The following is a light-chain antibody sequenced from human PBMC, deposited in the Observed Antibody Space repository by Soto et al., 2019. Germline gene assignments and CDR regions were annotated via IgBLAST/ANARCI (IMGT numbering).Light chain of an antibody. CDR2: GDT. J-gene: IGLJ2*01. CDR3: QSYDNILYGSV. Sequence: QSVLTQPPSVSGAPGQRVTISCTGSSSNIGGNFDVNWYQQFPGTAPRLLIYGDTYRPSGVPDRFSASKSGTSASLAITGLQVEDEADYYCQSYDNILYGSVFGGGTKVTVL. CDR1: SSNIGGNFD. V-gene: IGLV1-40*01.